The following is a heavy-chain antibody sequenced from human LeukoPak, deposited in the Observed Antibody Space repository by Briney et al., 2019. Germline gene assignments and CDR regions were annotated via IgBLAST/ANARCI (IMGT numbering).Heavy chain of an antibody. D-gene: IGHD6-19*01. V-gene: IGHV4-59*01. CDR1: GGSITGYY. CDR2: IYYSGGT. J-gene: IGHJ3*02. Sequence: SETLSLTCTVSGGSITGYYWSWIRQPPGKGLEYIGYIYYSGGTNYNPSLKSRVTVSVDTSKNQFSLKLTSVTAADTALYYCARGLSGYSGGDDAFDIWGQGTVVIVS. CDR3: ARGLSGYSGGDDAFDI.